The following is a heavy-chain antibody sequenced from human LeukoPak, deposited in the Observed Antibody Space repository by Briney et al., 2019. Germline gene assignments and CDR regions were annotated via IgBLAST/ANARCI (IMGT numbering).Heavy chain of an antibody. CDR1: GFTFSSYA. CDR3: ARAQMGAPTDY. Sequence: GGSLRLSCAASGFTFSSYAMYWVRQAPGKGLVWDSRISSDGSSTIYADSVKGRYTISRDIAKNTLYLQMNSLRAEDTAVYYCARAQMGAPTDYWGQGTLVTVSS. CDR2: ISSDGSST. D-gene: IGHD1-26*01. J-gene: IGHJ4*02. V-gene: IGHV3-74*01.